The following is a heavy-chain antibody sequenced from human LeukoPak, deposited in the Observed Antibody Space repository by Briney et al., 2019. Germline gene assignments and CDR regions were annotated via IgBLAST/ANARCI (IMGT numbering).Heavy chain of an antibody. CDR2: TSYDGSNK. D-gene: IGHD6-13*01. V-gene: IGHV3-30-3*01. CDR1: GFIFSNYT. Sequence: GGSLRLSCAASGFIFSNYTMHWVRQAPGKGLEWVAVTSYDGSNKYYGDSVKGRFTISRDNSKNTSYLQMDSLRAEDTAVYYCARPRGSRWSIPFDNWGQGTLVTVSS. J-gene: IGHJ4*02. CDR3: ARPRGSRWSIPFDN.